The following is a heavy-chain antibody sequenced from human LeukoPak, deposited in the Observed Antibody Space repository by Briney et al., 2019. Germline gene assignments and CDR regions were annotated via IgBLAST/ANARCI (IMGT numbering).Heavy chain of an antibody. V-gene: IGHV1-69*05. CDR3: ASAVAGAYYYMDV. J-gene: IGHJ6*03. D-gene: IGHD6-19*01. Sequence: SVKVSCKASGGTFRNYAVSWVRQAPGQGLEWMGAVIPILGTAKYAQKFQGRVTITTDESTTTAYMELSSLTSEDTAVYYCASAVAGAYYYMDVWGKGTTVTVSS. CDR1: GGTFRNYA. CDR2: VIPILGTA.